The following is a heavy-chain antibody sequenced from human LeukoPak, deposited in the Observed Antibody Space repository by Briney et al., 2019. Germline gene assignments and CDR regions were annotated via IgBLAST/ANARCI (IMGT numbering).Heavy chain of an antibody. V-gene: IGHV3-7*01. CDR2: IHQDGSEK. Sequence: GGSLRLSCAASGFTFSSHWMTWVRQAPGKGLEWVANIHQDGSEKYYVDSVKGRFTISRDNAKNSLYLQMNSLRGEDTAVYYCARGRWAQGYYFDYWGQGTLVTVSS. CDR3: ARGRWAQGYYFDY. CDR1: GFTFSSHW. D-gene: IGHD4-23*01. J-gene: IGHJ4*02.